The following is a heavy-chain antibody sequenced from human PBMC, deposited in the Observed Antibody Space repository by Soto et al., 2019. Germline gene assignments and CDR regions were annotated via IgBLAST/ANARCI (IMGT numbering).Heavy chain of an antibody. J-gene: IGHJ4*02. D-gene: IGHD2-21*02. CDR3: AKLPNCGGDCYFDY. CDR2: VRFDAINK. V-gene: IGHV3-30*02. Sequence: QVQLVESGGGVVQPGGSLRLSCATSGFAFSSYGMHWVRQAPGKGLEWVAVVRFDAINKYYADCVKGRFTISRDNSKSMVYLQMNSLRPDDPAVYYCAKLPNCGGDCYFDYWGQGTLVTVSS. CDR1: GFAFSSYG.